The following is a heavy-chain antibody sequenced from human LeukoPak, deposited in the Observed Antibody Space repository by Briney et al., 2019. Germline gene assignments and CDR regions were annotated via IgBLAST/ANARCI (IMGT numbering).Heavy chain of an antibody. CDR3: ARTTEGGYIGYFYYYYMDV. D-gene: IGHD5-18*01. CDR1: GFTFSSYW. J-gene: IGHJ6*03. V-gene: IGHV4-34*01. CDR2: INHSGST. Sequence: PGGSLRLSCAASGFTFSSYWMSWVRQAPGKGLEWIGEINHSGSTNYNPSLKSRVTISVDTSKNQFSLKLRSVTAADTAVYYCARTTEGGYIGYFYYYYMDVWGKGTTVTISS.